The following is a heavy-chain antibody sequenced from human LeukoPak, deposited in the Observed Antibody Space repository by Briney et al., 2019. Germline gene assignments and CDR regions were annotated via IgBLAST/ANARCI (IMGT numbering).Heavy chain of an antibody. V-gene: IGHV3-9*01. CDR2: ISWNSGNI. J-gene: IGHJ5*02. D-gene: IGHD3-3*01. CDR3: AKTASRFLEWHGWFDP. Sequence: PGGSLRLSCAASGFTFDDYAIHWVRQAPGRGLEWVSGISWNSGNIGYADSVKGRFTISRDNAKNSLYLQMSSLTIEDTALYYCAKTASRFLEWHGWFDPWGQGTLVTVSS. CDR1: GFTFDDYA.